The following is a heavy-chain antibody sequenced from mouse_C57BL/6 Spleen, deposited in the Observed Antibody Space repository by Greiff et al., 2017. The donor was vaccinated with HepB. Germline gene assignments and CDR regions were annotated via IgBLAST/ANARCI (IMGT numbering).Heavy chain of an antibody. Sequence: VQLQQSGAELVKPGASVKLSCTASGFNIKDYYMHWVKQRTEQGLEWIGRIDPEDGETKYAPNFQGKATITADTSSNTAYLQLSSLTSEDTAVYYCARAPHYYGSYWYFDVWGTGTTVTVSS. J-gene: IGHJ1*03. V-gene: IGHV14-2*01. CDR1: GFNIKDYY. D-gene: IGHD1-1*01. CDR2: IDPEDGET. CDR3: ARAPHYYGSYWYFDV.